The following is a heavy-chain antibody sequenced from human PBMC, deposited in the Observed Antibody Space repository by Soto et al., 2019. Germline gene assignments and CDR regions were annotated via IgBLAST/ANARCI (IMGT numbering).Heavy chain of an antibody. Sequence: PSETLSLTCSVSGDSICSYYWSWIRQPPGKGQEWIGYIHYSCSTNYNPSFKSRVTVSLYLPKEQFSLKLTFVSAAFPGVCYCARGVFRIGPWGEGILVTV. CDR1: GDSICSYY. J-gene: IGHJ4*02. CDR3: ARGVFRIGP. D-gene: IGHD2-15*01. CDR2: IHYSCST. V-gene: IGHV4-59*01.